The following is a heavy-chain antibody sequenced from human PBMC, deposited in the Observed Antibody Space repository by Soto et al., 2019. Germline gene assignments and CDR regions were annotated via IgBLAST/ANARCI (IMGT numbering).Heavy chain of an antibody. D-gene: IGHD3-10*01. V-gene: IGHV4-59*01. CDR2: IYYSGST. Sequence: SETLSLTCTVSGGSISSYYWSWIRQPPGKGLEWIGYIYYSGSTNYNPSLKSRVTISVDTSKNQFSLKLSSVTAADTAVYYCARGLWFGDHYYYGMDVWGQGTTVTVSS. J-gene: IGHJ6*02. CDR3: ARGLWFGDHYYYGMDV. CDR1: GGSISSYY.